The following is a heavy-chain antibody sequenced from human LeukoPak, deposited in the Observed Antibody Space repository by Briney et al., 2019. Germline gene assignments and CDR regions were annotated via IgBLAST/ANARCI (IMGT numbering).Heavy chain of an antibody. V-gene: IGHV3-23*01. Sequence: PGGSLRLSCAASGFXFSGFAISWVRQTPGKGLEWVSTISGGGGTTYYADSVRGRFTISRDNSNNTLYLQMNSLRAEDTALYYCARDRSGGSSYWGQGTLVTVSS. D-gene: IGHD2-15*01. CDR2: ISGGGGTT. CDR1: GFXFSGFA. J-gene: IGHJ4*02. CDR3: ARDRSGGSSY.